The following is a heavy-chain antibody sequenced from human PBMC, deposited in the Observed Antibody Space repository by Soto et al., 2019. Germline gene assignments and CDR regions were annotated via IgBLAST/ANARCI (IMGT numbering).Heavy chain of an antibody. D-gene: IGHD4-17*01. Sequence: SETLSLTFAVSGGSISSGGYSWSWIRQPPGKGLEWIGYIYHSGSTYYNPSLKSRVTISVDRSKNQFSLKLSSVTAADTAVYYCARGLGYGDYYGMDVWGQGTTVTVSS. CDR3: ARGLGYGDYYGMDV. CDR2: IYHSGST. CDR1: GGSISSGGYS. V-gene: IGHV4-30-2*01. J-gene: IGHJ6*02.